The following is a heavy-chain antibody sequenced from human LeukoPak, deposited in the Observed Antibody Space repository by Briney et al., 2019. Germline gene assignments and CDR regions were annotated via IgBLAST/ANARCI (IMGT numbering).Heavy chain of an antibody. CDR1: GGSFSGYY. CDR3: ARVKSRITMIVVVAYNWFDP. J-gene: IGHJ5*02. D-gene: IGHD3-22*01. V-gene: IGHV4-34*01. CDR2: FNHSGST. Sequence: PSETLSLTCAVYGGSFSGYYWSWIRQPPGKGLEWIGEFNHSGSTNYNPSLKSRVTMSVDTSKNQFSLKLSSVTAADTAVYYCARVKSRITMIVVVAYNWFDPWGQGTLVTVSS.